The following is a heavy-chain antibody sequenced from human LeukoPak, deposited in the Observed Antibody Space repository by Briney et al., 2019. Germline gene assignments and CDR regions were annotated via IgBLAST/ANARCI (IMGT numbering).Heavy chain of an antibody. V-gene: IGHV3-23*01. J-gene: IGHJ5*02. D-gene: IGHD3-10*01. CDR1: GFTFSSYG. Sequence: PGGSLRLSCAASGFTFSSYGMSWVRQVPGKGLEWVSAISGSGGSTYYADSMKGRFTISRDNSKNTLYLQMNSLRAEDTAVYYCAKGYYGSGSYDALPFDPWGQGTLVTVSS. CDR3: AKGYYGSGSYDALPFDP. CDR2: ISGSGGST.